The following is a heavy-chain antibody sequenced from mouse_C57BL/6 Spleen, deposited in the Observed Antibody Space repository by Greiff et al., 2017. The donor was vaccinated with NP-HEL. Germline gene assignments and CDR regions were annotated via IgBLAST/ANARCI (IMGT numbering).Heavy chain of an antibody. D-gene: IGHD4-1*01. V-gene: IGHV7-3*01. CDR1: GFTFTDYY. J-gene: IGHJ3*01. CDR2: IRNKANGYTT. CDR3: ASSPLGVGAY. Sequence: EVKLVESGGGLVQPGGSLSLSCAASGFTFTDYYMSWVRQPPGKALEWLGFIRNKANGYTTEYSASVKGRFTISRDNSQSILYLQMNALRAEDSATYYCASSPLGVGAYWGQGTLVTVSA.